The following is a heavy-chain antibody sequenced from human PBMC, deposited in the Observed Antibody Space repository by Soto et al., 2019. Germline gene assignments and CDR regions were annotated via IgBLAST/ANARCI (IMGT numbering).Heavy chain of an antibody. CDR1: GFTVSNNY. Sequence: EVQLVESGGGLIQPGGSLRLSCAASGFTVSNNYMSWVRQAPGKGVEGVSVIYSGVYTAYGDSVKGRFTISRDNSKNTLYLQMNSLRADDTAVYYCGTHPGGGGYWGQGTLVTVSS. V-gene: IGHV3-53*01. CDR3: GTHPGGGGY. CDR2: IYSGVYT. J-gene: IGHJ4*02. D-gene: IGHD3-10*01.